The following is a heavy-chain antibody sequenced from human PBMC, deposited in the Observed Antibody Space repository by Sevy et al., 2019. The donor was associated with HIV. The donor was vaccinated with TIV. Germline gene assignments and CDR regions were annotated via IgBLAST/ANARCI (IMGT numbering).Heavy chain of an antibody. CDR1: GGTFSRDG. J-gene: IGHJ4*02. D-gene: IGHD6-19*01. CDR2: IISFFDMT. V-gene: IGHV1-69*13. CDR3: ARGGGSGWYYFDS. Sequence: ASVKVSCKASGGTFSRDGIRWVRQAPGQGLEWMGGIISFFDMTNYAQKFQGRVTITADESTSTVYMELSSLRFEDTAVYYCARGGGSGWYYFDSWGQGTLVTVSS.